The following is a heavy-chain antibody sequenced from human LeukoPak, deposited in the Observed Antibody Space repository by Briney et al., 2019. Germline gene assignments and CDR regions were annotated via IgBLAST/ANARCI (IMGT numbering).Heavy chain of an antibody. Sequence: GGSLRLSCAASGFTFSSYAMSWVRQAAGKGLEWVSAISASGGSTYYADSVKGRFTISRDNSKNTLYLQMNSLRAEDTAVCYCAKRGPTAYYFDSWGQGTTVTVSS. CDR3: AKRGPTAYYFDS. V-gene: IGHV3-23*01. D-gene: IGHD3-10*01. CDR1: GFTFSSYA. CDR2: ISASGGST. J-gene: IGHJ4*03.